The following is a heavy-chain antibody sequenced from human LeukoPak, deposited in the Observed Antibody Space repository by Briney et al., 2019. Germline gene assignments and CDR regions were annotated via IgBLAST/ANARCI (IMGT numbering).Heavy chain of an antibody. D-gene: IGHD6-13*01. CDR3: ARDDYSSPIAPIGY. J-gene: IGHJ4*02. Sequence: ASVKVSCKASGYTFTSYGISWVRQAPGQGLEWMGWISAYNGNTNYAQKLQGRVTMTTDTSTSTAYMELRSLRSDDTAVYYCARDDYSSPIAPIGYWGQGTLVTVSS. CDR2: ISAYNGNT. V-gene: IGHV1-18*01. CDR1: GYTFTSYG.